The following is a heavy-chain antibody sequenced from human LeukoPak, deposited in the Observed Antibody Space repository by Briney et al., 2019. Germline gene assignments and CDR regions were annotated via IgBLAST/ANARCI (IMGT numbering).Heavy chain of an antibody. J-gene: IGHJ6*02. CDR3: ARDNPPYSGSYYYYYGMDV. CDR1: GFTVSSNY. D-gene: IGHD1-26*01. CDR2: IYSGGST. Sequence: PGGSLRLSCAASGFTVSSNYMSWVRQAPGKGLEGVSIIYSGGSTYYADSVKGRFTISRDDSKNTVYLQMNSLRAEDTAVYYCARDNPPYSGSYYYYYGMDVWGQGTTVTVSS. V-gene: IGHV3-53*01.